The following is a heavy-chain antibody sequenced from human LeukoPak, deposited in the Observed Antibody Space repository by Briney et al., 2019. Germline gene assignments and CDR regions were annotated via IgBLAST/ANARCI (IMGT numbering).Heavy chain of an antibody. Sequence: GESLKISCKGSGYSFTSYWIGWVRQMPGKGLEWMGIIYPGDSDTRYSPSFQGQVTISADKSISTAYLQWSSLKASDTAMYYCASLRPYYYGSGSPHAEYFQHWGQGTLVTVSS. CDR3: ASLRPYYYGSGSPHAEYFQH. CDR2: IYPGDSDT. V-gene: IGHV5-51*03. J-gene: IGHJ1*01. D-gene: IGHD3-10*01. CDR1: GYSFTSYW.